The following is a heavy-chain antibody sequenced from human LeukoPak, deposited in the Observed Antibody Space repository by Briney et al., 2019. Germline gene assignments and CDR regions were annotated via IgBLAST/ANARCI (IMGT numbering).Heavy chain of an antibody. CDR2: IKQDGSEK. CDR3: ARDLSSSWYGLDY. J-gene: IGHJ4*02. D-gene: IGHD6-13*01. Sequence: GGSLRLSCAASGFTFSSYAMSWVRQAPGKGLEWVANIKQDGSEKYYVDSVKGRFTISRDSAKNSLYLQMNSLRAEDTAVYYCARDLSSSWYGLDYWGQGTLVTVSS. CDR1: GFTFSSYA. V-gene: IGHV3-7*01.